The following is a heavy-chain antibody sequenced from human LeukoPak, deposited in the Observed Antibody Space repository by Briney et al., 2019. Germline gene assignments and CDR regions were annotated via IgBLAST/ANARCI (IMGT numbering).Heavy chain of an antibody. Sequence: GGSLRLSCAASGFTFSDYYMSWIRQAPGKGLEWVSALTGGGTTYHADSLRGRFSISRDNSKNTLYLQMNSLRAEDTAIYYCAKVIALDTSMGIFDYWGQGTLVTVSS. CDR1: GFTFSDYY. D-gene: IGHD5-18*01. CDR3: AKVIALDTSMGIFDY. CDR2: LTGGGTT. J-gene: IGHJ4*02. V-gene: IGHV3-53*01.